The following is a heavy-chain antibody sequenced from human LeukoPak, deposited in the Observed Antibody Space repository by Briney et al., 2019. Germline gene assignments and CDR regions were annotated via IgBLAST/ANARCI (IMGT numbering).Heavy chain of an antibody. V-gene: IGHV4-31*03. Sequence: SETLSLTCTVSGGSISSGGYYWSWIRQHPGKGLEWIGYIYYSGSTYYNPSLKSRVTISVDTSKNQFSLKLSSVTAADTAVYYCARIGDCSTTSCLGDFDYWGQGILVTVSS. CDR1: GGSISSGGYY. CDR2: IYYSGST. CDR3: ARIGDCSTTSCLGDFDY. J-gene: IGHJ4*02. D-gene: IGHD2-2*01.